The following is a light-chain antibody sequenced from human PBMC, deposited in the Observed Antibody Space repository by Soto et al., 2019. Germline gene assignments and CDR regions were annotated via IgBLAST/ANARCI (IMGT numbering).Light chain of an antibody. CDR1: QGISSW. CDR2: AAS. J-gene: IGKJ5*01. V-gene: IGKV1-12*01. CDR3: QHAHRVPIT. Sequence: DIQMTQSPSSVSAAVGDRVTITCRASQGISSWLAGYQQKPGRAPNLLIYAASSLQGGVPSRFSGSGSGTDFTLTISSLQPEDFATYYCQHAHRVPITFGQGTRLEI.